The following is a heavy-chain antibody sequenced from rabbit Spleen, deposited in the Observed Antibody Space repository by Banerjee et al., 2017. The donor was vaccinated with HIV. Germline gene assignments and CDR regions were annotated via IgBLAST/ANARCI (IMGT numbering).Heavy chain of an antibody. Sequence: QEQLVESGGGLVQPGGSLKLSCKASGFDFSTYGVSWVRQAPGKGLEWIGYIDPVFGIAVYASWVNGRFTISRDNAQNALYLQLNSLTAADTATYFCARDLDGVIGWNFGWWGQGTLVTVS. V-gene: IGHV1S47*01. CDR3: ARDLDGVIGWNFGW. CDR2: IDPVFGIA. CDR1: GFDFSTYG. J-gene: IGHJ4*01. D-gene: IGHD1-1*01.